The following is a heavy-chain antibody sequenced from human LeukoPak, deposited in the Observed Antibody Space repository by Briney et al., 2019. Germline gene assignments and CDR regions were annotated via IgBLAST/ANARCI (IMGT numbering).Heavy chain of an antibody. D-gene: IGHD6-25*01. CDR1: GFTFSDYY. Sequence: GSLRLSCAASGFTFSDYYMSWIRQPPGKGLEWIGSIYHSGSTYYNPSLKSRVTISVDTSKNQFSLKLRSVTAADTAVYYCARSRGRLAQLDFWGQGTLVTVSS. CDR2: IYHSGST. V-gene: IGHV4-38-2*01. J-gene: IGHJ4*02. CDR3: ARSRGRLAQLDF.